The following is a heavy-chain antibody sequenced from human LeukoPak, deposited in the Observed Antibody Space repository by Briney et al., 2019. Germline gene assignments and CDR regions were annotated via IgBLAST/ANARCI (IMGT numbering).Heavy chain of an antibody. D-gene: IGHD6-13*01. CDR1: GGSFSGYY. V-gene: IGHV4-34*01. Sequence: SETLSLTCAVYGGSFSGYYWSWIRQPPGKGLEWIGEINHSGSTNYNPSLKSRVTISVDTSKNQFSLKLSSVTAADTAVYYCAVLAAAGTVDYWGPGTLVTVSS. CDR3: AVLAAAGTVDY. J-gene: IGHJ4*02. CDR2: INHSGST.